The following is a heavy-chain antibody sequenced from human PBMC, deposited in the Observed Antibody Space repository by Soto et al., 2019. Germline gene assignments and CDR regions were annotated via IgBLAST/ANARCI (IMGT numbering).Heavy chain of an antibody. J-gene: IGHJ4*02. CDR2: ISDSGSNT. CDR1: GFKISSSS. Sequence: PGGSLRLSCAAFGFKISSSSMNWVRQAPGRGLEWVAYISDSGSNTLYADSVKGRFTVSRDTTKNSLYLQMNSLRAEDTAVYYCTRESEDLTSNFDYWGQGTLVTVSS. CDR3: TRESEDLTSNFDY. V-gene: IGHV3-48*01.